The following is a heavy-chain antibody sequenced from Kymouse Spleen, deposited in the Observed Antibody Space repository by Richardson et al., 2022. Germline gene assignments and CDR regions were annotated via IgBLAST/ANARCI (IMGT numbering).Heavy chain of an antibody. J-gene: IGHJ4*02. Sequence: QVQLVESGGGVVQPGRSLRLSCAASGFTFSSYGMHWVRQAPGKGLEWVAVIWYDGSNKYYADSVKGRFTISRDNSKNTLYLQMNSLRAEDTAVYYCAREDTAMVTLLDYWGQGTLVTVSS. CDR1: GFTFSSYG. CDR3: AREDTAMVTLLDY. D-gene: IGHD5-18,IGHD5-18*01. V-gene: IGHV3-33*01. CDR2: IWYDGSNK.